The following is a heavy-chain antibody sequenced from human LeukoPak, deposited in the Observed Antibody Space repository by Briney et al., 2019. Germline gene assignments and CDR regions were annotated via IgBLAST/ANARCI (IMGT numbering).Heavy chain of an antibody. V-gene: IGHV3-30*03. CDR1: GFTFNSYG. J-gene: IGHJ4*02. Sequence: GGSLRLSCAASGFTFNSYGMHWVRQAPGKGLEWVAVISYDGSNKYYADSVKGRFTISRDNSKNTLYLQMNSLRAEDTAVYYCAREGDGYNYSLWGQGTLVTVSS. D-gene: IGHD5-24*01. CDR3: AREGDGYNYSL. CDR2: ISYDGSNK.